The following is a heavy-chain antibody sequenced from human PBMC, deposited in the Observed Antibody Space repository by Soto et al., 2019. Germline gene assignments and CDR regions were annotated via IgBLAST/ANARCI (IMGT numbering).Heavy chain of an antibody. J-gene: IGHJ4*02. Sequence: PGESLKISCKGSGYSFTSYWIGWVRQMPGKGLEWMGIIYPGDSDTRYSPSFQGQVTISADKSISTAYLQWSSLKASDTAVYYCARHYCSGGSCYAIDYWGQGTLVTVSS. CDR1: GYSFTSYW. CDR3: ARHYCSGGSCYAIDY. V-gene: IGHV5-51*01. CDR2: IYPGDSDT. D-gene: IGHD2-15*01.